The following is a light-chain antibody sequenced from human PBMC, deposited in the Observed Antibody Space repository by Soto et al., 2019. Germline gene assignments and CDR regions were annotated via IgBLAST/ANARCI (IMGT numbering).Light chain of an antibody. V-gene: IGLV1-44*01. J-gene: IGLJ1*01. Sequence: QSVLTQPPSASGTPGQRVTISCFGGSSNIGSNAVTWYRQLPGTAPKLLIYSNNQRPPGVPDRFSGSKSGTSASLAISGLQSDDEADYYCAAWDDSLNGLYVFGSGTKVTVL. CDR1: SSNIGSNA. CDR2: SNN. CDR3: AAWDDSLNGLYV.